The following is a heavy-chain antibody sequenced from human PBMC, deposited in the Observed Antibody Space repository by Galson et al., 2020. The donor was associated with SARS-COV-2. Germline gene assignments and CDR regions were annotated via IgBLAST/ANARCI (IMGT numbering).Heavy chain of an antibody. Sequence: KMSGPTLVKPTQTLTLTCNFSGFSLSNTGVGVGWIRQPPGQAPEWLALVYWDDDKRYRPSLKSRLTITKDTSKNQVVLTMANMDPVDTGTYYCAHKPPGGPVADAFDVWGRGTMVTVSS. V-gene: IGHV2-5*02. D-gene: IGHD3-10*01. J-gene: IGHJ3*01. CDR2: VYWDDDK. CDR3: AHKPPGGPVADAFDV. CDR1: GFSLSNTGVG.